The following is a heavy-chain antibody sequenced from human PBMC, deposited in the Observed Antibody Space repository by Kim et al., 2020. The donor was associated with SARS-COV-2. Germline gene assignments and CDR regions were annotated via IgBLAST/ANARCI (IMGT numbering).Heavy chain of an antibody. CDR1: GYSFTSYW. D-gene: IGHD2-15*01. CDR2: IYPGDSDT. J-gene: IGHJ6*02. CDR3: AREPRGGVAATRDYYYGMDV. Sequence: GESLKISCKGSGYSFTSYWIGWVRQMPGKGLEWMGIIYPGDSDTRYSPSFQGQVTISADKSISTAYLQWSSLKASDTAMYYCAREPRGGVAATRDYYYGMDVWGQGTTVTVSS. V-gene: IGHV5-51*01.